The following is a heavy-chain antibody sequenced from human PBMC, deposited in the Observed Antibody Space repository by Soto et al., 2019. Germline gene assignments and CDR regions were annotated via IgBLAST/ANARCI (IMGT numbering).Heavy chain of an antibody. CDR2: ISWNSDNI. V-gene: IGHV3-9*01. CDR1: GFTFDDYA. Sequence: GGSLRLSCVASGFTFDDYAMHWVRQAPGKGLEWVSGISWNSDNIGYADSVKGRFSISRDNAKKSLYLQMNSLRAEDTALYYCAKDTSGRQENTFDIWGQGTMVTVSS. J-gene: IGHJ3*02. CDR3: AKDTSGRQENTFDI. D-gene: IGHD6-19*01.